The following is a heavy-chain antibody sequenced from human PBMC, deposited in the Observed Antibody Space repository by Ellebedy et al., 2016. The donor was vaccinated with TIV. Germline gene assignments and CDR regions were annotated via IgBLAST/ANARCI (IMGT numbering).Heavy chain of an antibody. CDR2: IYYTGRT. V-gene: IGHV4-59*08. CDR1: GGSISSYD. CDR3: AGRYSSGWYMDDY. J-gene: IGHJ4*02. Sequence: MPSETLSLTCTVSGGSISSYDWSWIRQPPGKGLEWIGDIYYTGRTNYNPSLKSRVTISVDTSKNQFALNLTSVTAADTAVYYCAGRYSSGWYMDDYWGQGTLVTVSS. D-gene: IGHD6-19*01.